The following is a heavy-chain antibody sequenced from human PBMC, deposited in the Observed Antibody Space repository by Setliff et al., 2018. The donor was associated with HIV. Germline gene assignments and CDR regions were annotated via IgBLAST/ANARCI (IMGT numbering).Heavy chain of an antibody. V-gene: IGHV1-3*01. J-gene: IGHJ4*02. CDR1: GYTFSSHV. CDR2: INPDNGDR. CDR3: VRGVNVVVVPVAPYFDC. Sequence: ASVKVSCKAAGYTFSSHVMHWVRQAPGQRLEWMGWINPDNGDRKYSQKLQGRVTINRDTSASTVYMELSSLSSEDTAVYYCVRGVNVVVVPVAPYFDCWGQGTLVTVSS. D-gene: IGHD2-2*01.